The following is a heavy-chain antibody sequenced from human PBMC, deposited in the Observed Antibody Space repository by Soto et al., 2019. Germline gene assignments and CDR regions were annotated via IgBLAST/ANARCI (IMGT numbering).Heavy chain of an antibody. CDR2: IYHSGST. D-gene: IGHD3-10*01. CDR1: GGSISSSNW. Sequence: QVQLQESGPGLVKPSGTLSLTCAVSGGSISSSNWWSWVRQPPGKGLEWIGEIYHSGSTNYNPSRKSRVTISVDKSKNQCSLTLSSVTAADTAVYYCASARGGYYYAMDVWGQGTTVTVSS. J-gene: IGHJ6*02. V-gene: IGHV4-4*02. CDR3: ASARGGYYYAMDV.